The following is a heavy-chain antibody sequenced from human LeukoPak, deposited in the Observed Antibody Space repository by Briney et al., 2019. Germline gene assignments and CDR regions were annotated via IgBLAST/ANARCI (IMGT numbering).Heavy chain of an antibody. V-gene: IGHV1-2*02. CDR3: ARAYYYTANY. CDR2: INPNTGVT. CDR1: GYTFTSYG. D-gene: IGHD3-3*01. Sequence: ASVKVSCKASGYTFTSYGISWVRQAPGQGLEWMGWINPNTGVTNYAQTFQGRVTMSRDTSVSTAYMELSGLRSDDTAVYYCARAYYYTANYWGQGTLVTVSS. J-gene: IGHJ4*02.